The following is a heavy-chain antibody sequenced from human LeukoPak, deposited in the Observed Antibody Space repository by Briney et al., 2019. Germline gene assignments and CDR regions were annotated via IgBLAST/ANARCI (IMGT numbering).Heavy chain of an antibody. CDR1: GGSLRGYY. J-gene: IGHJ4*02. V-gene: IGHV4-34*01. D-gene: IGHD3-22*01. Sequence: PAETLSLTCAVYGGSLRGYYWMWTRQPPGEALEWIGEINNSRSTNYIPYVKSRVTISVDTSKNQLSLMLSSVNAADTAVYYCARARDSSGYQFKGFDYWGQGTLVTVSS. CDR3: ARARDSSGYQFKGFDY. CDR2: INNSRST.